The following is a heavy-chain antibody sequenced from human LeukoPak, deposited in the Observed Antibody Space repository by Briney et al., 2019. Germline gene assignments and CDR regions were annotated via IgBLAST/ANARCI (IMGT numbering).Heavy chain of an antibody. Sequence: GGSLRLSCAASGFTFSSYGMHWVRQAPGKGLEWVAVIWYDGSNKYYAGSVKGRFTISRDNSKNTLYLQMNSLRAEDTAVYYCARFSGSGSYYPTYGMDVWGKGTTVTVSS. D-gene: IGHD3-10*01. CDR1: GFTFSSYG. V-gene: IGHV3-33*01. CDR3: ARFSGSGSYYPTYGMDV. J-gene: IGHJ6*04. CDR2: IWYDGSNK.